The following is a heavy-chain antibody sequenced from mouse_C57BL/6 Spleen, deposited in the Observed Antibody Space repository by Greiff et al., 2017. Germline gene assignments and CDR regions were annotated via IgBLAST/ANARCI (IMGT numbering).Heavy chain of an antibody. CDR2: INPGSGGT. V-gene: IGHV1-54*01. CDR3: AREGTTVVATGYYAMDY. J-gene: IGHJ4*01. Sequence: QVQLKESGAELVRPGTSVKVSCKASGYAFTNYLIEWVKQRPGQGLEWIGVINPGSGGTNYNEKFKGKATLTADKSSSTAYMQRSSLTSEDSAVYFCAREGTTVVATGYYAMDYWGQGTSVTVSS. D-gene: IGHD1-1*01. CDR1: GYAFTNYL.